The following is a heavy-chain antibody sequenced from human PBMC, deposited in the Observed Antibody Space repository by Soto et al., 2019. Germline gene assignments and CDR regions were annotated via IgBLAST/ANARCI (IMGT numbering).Heavy chain of an antibody. CDR1: GQTLTNYD. V-gene: IGHV1-18*01. CDR3: ARGYYYGSGRPTPGGMDV. Sequence: QVHLVQSGAEVKKPGASVKVSCKASGQTLTNYDINWVRQAPGQGLEWMGWISTYTGNTNYAQKLQGRVTMTTDTSTSTSYMELRSLRSDDTAVYYCARGYYYGSGRPTPGGMDVWGQGTTVTVSS. D-gene: IGHD3-10*01. CDR2: ISTYTGNT. J-gene: IGHJ6*02.